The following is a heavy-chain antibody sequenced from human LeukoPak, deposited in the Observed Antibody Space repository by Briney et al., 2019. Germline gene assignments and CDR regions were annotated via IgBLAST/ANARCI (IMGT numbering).Heavy chain of an antibody. D-gene: IGHD3-10*01. J-gene: IGHJ6*02. CDR1: GFTFSSYS. Sequence: GVLRLSCAASGFTFSSYSMNWVRQAPGKGLEWVSSISSSSSYIYYADSVKGRFTTSRDNAKNSLYLQMNSLRAEDTALYYCAKDSRGSGSRYYGMDVWGQGTTVTVSS. CDR2: ISSSSSYI. V-gene: IGHV3-21*04. CDR3: AKDSRGSGSRYYGMDV.